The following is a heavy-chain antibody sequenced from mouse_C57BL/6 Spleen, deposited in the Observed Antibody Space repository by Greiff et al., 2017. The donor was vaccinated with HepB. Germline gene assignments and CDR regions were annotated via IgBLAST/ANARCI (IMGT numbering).Heavy chain of an antibody. CDR2: IDPSDSYT. CDR1: GYTFTSYW. D-gene: IGHD4-1*01. Sequence: QVQLQQPGAELVMPGASVKLSCKASGYTFTSYWMHWVKQRPGQGLEWIGEIDPSDSYTNSNQKFKGKSTLTVDKSTSTAYMQLSSLTSEDSAVYYCARYTGVYAMDYWGQGTSVTVSS. J-gene: IGHJ4*01. CDR3: ARYTGVYAMDY. V-gene: IGHV1-69*01.